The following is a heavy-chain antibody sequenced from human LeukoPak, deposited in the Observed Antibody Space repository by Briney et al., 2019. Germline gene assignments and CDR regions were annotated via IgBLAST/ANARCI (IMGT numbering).Heavy chain of an antibody. CDR3: ARDFRFWSGKGDY. CDR1: GFTFSSYW. V-gene: IGHV3-7*01. CDR2: IKQDGSEK. J-gene: IGHJ4*02. D-gene: IGHD3-3*01. Sequence: PGGSLRLSCAASGFTFSSYWMSWVRQAPGKGLEWVANIKQDGSEKYYVDSVKGRFTISRDNAKNSLYLQMNSLRAEDTAVYYCARDFRFWSGKGDYWGQGTLVTVSS.